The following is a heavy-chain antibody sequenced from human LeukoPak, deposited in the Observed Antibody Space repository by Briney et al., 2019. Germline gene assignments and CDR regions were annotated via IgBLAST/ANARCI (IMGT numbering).Heavy chain of an antibody. CDR3: ARRVGSGGAYYFDY. Sequence: SETLSLTCTVSGGSISSYYWSWIRQPPGKGLEWIGYIYYSGSTNYNPSLKSRVTISVDTSKNQFSLKLSSVTAADTAVYYCARRVGSGGAYYFDYWGQGTLVTVSS. D-gene: IGHD2-8*02. CDR2: IYYSGST. J-gene: IGHJ4*02. CDR1: GGSISSYY. V-gene: IGHV4-59*08.